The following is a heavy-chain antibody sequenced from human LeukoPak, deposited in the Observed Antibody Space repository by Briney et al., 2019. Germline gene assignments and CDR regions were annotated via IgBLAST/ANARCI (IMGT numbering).Heavy chain of an antibody. Sequence: DRTTKYADSVKGRFTISRDNSKNTLYLQMNSLRAEDTAVYYCARDESGNNFDYWGQGTLVTVSS. J-gene: IGHJ4*02. CDR2: DRTT. CDR3: ARDESGNNFDY. V-gene: IGHV3-66*01. D-gene: IGHD4-23*01.